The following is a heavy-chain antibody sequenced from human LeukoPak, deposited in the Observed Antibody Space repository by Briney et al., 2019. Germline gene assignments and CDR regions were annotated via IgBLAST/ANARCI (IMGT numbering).Heavy chain of an antibody. J-gene: IGHJ6*02. V-gene: IGHV3-30*18. D-gene: IGHD5-12*01. CDR3: AKDRPSNSSGYDPHAGMDV. Sequence: GRSLRLSCAASGFTFSSYGMHWVRQAPGKGLEWVAVISYDGSNKYYADSVKGRFTISRDNSKNTLYLQMNSLRAEDTAVYYCAKDRPSNSSGYDPHAGMDVWGQGTTVTVSS. CDR1: GFTFSSYG. CDR2: ISYDGSNK.